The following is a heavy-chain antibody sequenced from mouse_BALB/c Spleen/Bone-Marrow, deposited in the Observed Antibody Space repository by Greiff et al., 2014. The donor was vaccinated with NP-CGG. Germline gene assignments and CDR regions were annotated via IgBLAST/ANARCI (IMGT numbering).Heavy chain of an antibody. D-gene: IGHD2-4*01. V-gene: IGHV14-3*02. CDR1: GFNIKDTY. J-gene: IGHJ2*01. CDR2: IDPANGNT. CDR3: ALYYDYDVGY. Sequence: VHVKQSGAELVKPGASVKLSCTASGFNIKDTYMHWVKQRPEQGLEWIGRIDPANGNTKYDPKFQDKATITADTSSNTAYLQLSSLTSEDTAVYYCALYYDYDVGYWGQGTTLTVSS.